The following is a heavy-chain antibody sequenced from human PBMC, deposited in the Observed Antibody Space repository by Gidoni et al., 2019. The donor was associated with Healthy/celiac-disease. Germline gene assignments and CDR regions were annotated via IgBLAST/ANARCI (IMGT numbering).Heavy chain of an antibody. J-gene: IGHJ5*02. Sequence: EVQLLESGGGLVPPGGSLILSCAAAGFTFSSYAMSWVRQAPGKGLEWVSAISGRGGSTYYGDSVKGRFTISRDNSKNTLYLQMNSLRAEDTAVYYCAKADCSGGSCYSSPWGQGTLVTVSS. CDR3: AKADCSGGSCYSSP. CDR2: ISGRGGST. CDR1: GFTFSSYA. V-gene: IGHV3-23*01. D-gene: IGHD2-15*01.